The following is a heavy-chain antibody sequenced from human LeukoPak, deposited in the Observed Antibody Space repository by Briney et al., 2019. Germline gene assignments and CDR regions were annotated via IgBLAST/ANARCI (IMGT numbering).Heavy chain of an antibody. CDR2: IKEDGSEK. CDR3: TRDRLACTSTACYSSFDY. D-gene: IGHD2-2*01. J-gene: IGHJ4*02. CDR1: GFTFSNYW. V-gene: IGHV3-7*01. Sequence: GGSLRLSCAASGFTFSNYWMNWVRQAPGKGLEWVANIKEDGSEKNYVDSVKGRFTISRDNAKNSLYLQMNSLRAEGTAVYYCTRDRLACTSTACYSSFDYWGQGTLVTVSS.